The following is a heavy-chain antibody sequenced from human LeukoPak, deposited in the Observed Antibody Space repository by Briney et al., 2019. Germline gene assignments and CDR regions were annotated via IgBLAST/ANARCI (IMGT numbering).Heavy chain of an antibody. D-gene: IGHD2-21*02. CDR1: GDSVASNNDA. J-gene: IGHJ3*02. CDR2: TYYRSKWYN. CDR3: ARTTVVPTAITKYDVFDI. Sequence: SQTLSLTCVISGDSVASNNDAWNWIRQSPSRGLEWLGRTYYRSKWYNDYAVSVKSRITINPDTSRNQFSLQLNSVTPEDTAVYYCARTTVVPTAITKYDVFDIWGQGTMVTVSS. V-gene: IGHV6-1*01.